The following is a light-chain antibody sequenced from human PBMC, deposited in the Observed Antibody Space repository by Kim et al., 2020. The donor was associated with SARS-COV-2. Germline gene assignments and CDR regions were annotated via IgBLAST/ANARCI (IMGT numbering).Light chain of an antibody. Sequence: LPPGERATLSGRASQSVSTYLAWYQQSSGQAPRVLIYDASNRATGIPARFSGSGSGTDFTLTISSLQPEDFAVYYCQQRSSWPLTFGGGTKVEIK. CDR2: DAS. J-gene: IGKJ4*01. CDR1: QSVSTY. V-gene: IGKV3-11*01. CDR3: QQRSSWPLT.